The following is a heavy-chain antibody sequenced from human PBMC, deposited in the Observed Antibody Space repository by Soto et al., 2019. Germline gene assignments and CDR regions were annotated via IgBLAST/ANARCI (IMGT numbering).Heavy chain of an antibody. J-gene: IGHJ3*02. D-gene: IGHD6-19*01. CDR1: GYTFVRYG. CDR3: SRDAQKWRVAAFDI. V-gene: IGHV1-18*01. Sequence: QVQLVQSGAEVKEPGASVKVSCKASGYTFVRYGISWVRQAPGQGLEWMGWISPYNGNTNYAQKFQGRVTMTTDTPTSTAYMEPRSLRSDDTAVYSCSRDAQKWRVAAFDIWGQGTMVTVSS. CDR2: ISPYNGNT.